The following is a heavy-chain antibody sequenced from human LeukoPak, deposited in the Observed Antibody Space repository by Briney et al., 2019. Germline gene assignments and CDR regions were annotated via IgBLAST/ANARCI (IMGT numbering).Heavy chain of an antibody. Sequence: GGSLRLSCAASGFTFSSYSMNWVRQAPGKGLEWVSYISSSSTICYADSVKGRFTISRDNAKNSLYLQMNSLRAEDTAVYYCAITTGYDYAFDIWGQGTMVTVSS. D-gene: IGHD5-12*01. J-gene: IGHJ3*02. V-gene: IGHV3-48*01. CDR2: ISSSSTI. CDR3: AITTGYDYAFDI. CDR1: GFTFSSYS.